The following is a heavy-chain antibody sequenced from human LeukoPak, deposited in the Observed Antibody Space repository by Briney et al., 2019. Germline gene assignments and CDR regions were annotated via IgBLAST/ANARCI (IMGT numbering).Heavy chain of an antibody. Sequence: PGGSLRLSCAASGFTFSSYAMSWVRQAPGKGLEWVSAISGRGGSTYYADSVKGRFTISRDNSKNTLYLQMDSLRAEDTAVYYCAKAGSYSSGWGYWGQGTLVTVSS. CDR1: GFTFSSYA. CDR2: ISGRGGST. D-gene: IGHD6-19*01. CDR3: AKAGSYSSGWGY. J-gene: IGHJ4*02. V-gene: IGHV3-23*01.